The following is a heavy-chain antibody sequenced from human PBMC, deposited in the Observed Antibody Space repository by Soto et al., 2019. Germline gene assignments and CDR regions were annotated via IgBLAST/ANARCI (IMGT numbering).Heavy chain of an antibody. CDR2: ISAYNGNT. V-gene: IGHV1-18*01. CDR3: ARGRDNWNAYYYYGMDV. D-gene: IGHD1-1*01. J-gene: IGHJ6*02. CDR1: GYTFTSYG. Sequence: ASVKVSCKASGYTFTSYGIIWVRQAPGQGLEWMGWISAYNGNTNYAQKLQGRVTMTTDTSTSTAYMELRSLRSDDTAVYYCARGRDNWNAYYYYGMDVWGQGTTVTVSS.